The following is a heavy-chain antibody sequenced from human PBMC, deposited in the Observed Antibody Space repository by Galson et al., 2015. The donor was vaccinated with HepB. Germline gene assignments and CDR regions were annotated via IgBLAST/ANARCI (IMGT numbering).Heavy chain of an antibody. CDR2: IIPILGIA. D-gene: IGHD3-16*01. CDR1: GGTFSSYA. Sequence: SVKVSCKASGGTFSSYAISWVRQAPGQGLEWMGRIIPILGIANYAQKFQGRVTITADKSTSTAYMELSSLRSEDTAVYYCARGDLWFSLWFDPRGQGTLVTVSS. J-gene: IGHJ5*02. CDR3: ARGDLWFSLWFDP. V-gene: IGHV1-69*04.